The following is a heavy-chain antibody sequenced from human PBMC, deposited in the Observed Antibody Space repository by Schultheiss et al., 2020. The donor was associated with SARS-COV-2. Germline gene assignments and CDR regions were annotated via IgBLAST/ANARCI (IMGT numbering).Heavy chain of an antibody. CDR2: IYYSGST. CDR1: GGSFSGYY. D-gene: IGHD6-19*01. J-gene: IGHJ4*02. CDR3: AREGSSGWLTTDYYFDY. Sequence: SETLSLTCAVYGGSFSGYYWSWIRQPPWKGLEWIGYIYYSGSTNYNPSLKSRVTISVDTSKNQFSLKLSSVTAADTAVYYCAREGSSGWLTTDYYFDYWGQGTLVTVSS. V-gene: IGHV4-59*12.